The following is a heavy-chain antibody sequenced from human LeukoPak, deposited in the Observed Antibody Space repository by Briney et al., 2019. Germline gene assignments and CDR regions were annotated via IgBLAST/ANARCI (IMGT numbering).Heavy chain of an antibody. V-gene: IGHV3-30*18. CDR2: ISYDGSNK. CDR3: AKVRYCSSTSCYTAFDY. Sequence: GGSLRLSCAASGFTFSSCGMHWVRQAPGKGLEWVAVISYDGSNKYYADSVKGRFTISRDNSKNTLYLQMNSLRAEDTAVYYCAKVRYCSSTSCYTAFDYWGQGTLVTVSS. J-gene: IGHJ4*02. D-gene: IGHD2-2*02. CDR1: GFTFSSCG.